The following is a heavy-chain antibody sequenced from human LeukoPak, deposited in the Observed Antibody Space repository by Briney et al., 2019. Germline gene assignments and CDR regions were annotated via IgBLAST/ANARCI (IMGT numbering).Heavy chain of an antibody. CDR2: ISSSGSTI. D-gene: IGHD3-3*01. CDR3: ARVSYYDFWSGYYTQLYYYYMDV. CDR1: GFTFSDYY. Sequence: GGSLRLSCAASGFTFSDYYMSWIRQAPGKGLEWVSYISSSGSTIYYADSVKGRFTISRDNAKNSLYLQMNSLRAEDTAVYYCARVSYYDFWSGYYTQLYYYYMDVWGKGTTVTVSS. V-gene: IGHV3-11*04. J-gene: IGHJ6*03.